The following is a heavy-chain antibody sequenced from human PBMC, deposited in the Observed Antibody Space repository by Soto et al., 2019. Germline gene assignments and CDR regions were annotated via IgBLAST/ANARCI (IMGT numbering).Heavy chain of an antibody. J-gene: IGHJ3*02. CDR2: LSRGGGST. D-gene: IGHD5-12*01. CDR1: GFTFSSHG. Sequence: EAQLLESGGDLVQPGGSLRLSCAASGFTFSSHGMGWVRQAPGKGLEWISGLSRGGGSTYYADSVKGRFTISRDNSKNTLDLIMNSLRVEDTALYYCARDGQYRTDGFDIWGQGTMVTVSS. CDR3: ARDGQYRTDGFDI. V-gene: IGHV3-23*01.